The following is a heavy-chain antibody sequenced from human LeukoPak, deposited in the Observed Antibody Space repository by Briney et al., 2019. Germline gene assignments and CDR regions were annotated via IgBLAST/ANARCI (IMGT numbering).Heavy chain of an antibody. CDR1: GGSISSYF. D-gene: IGHD2/OR15-2a*01. J-gene: IGHJ6*02. CDR3: ARRTEYDGMDV. CDR2: IYYSGST. V-gene: IGHV4-59*01. Sequence: SETLSLTCSVSGGSISSYFWSWIRQPPGKGLEWIGYIYYSGSTNYNPSLKSRVTISVDTSKNQFSLNLSSVAAADTAVYYCARRTEYDGMDVWGQGTTVTVSS.